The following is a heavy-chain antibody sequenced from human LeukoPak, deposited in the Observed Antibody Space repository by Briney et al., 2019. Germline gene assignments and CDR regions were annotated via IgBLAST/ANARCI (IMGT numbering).Heavy chain of an antibody. CDR2: ISYVGSNK. CDR3: ARDFYPGYSSSPHDY. J-gene: IGHJ4*02. D-gene: IGHD6-13*01. V-gene: IGHV3-30-3*01. CDR1: GFTFSSYA. Sequence: GRSLRLSCAASGFTFSSYAMHWVRQAPCKGLEWVAVISYVGSNKYYADSVKGRFTISRDNSENTLYLQMNSLRAEDTAVYYCARDFYPGYSSSPHDYWGQGTLVTASS.